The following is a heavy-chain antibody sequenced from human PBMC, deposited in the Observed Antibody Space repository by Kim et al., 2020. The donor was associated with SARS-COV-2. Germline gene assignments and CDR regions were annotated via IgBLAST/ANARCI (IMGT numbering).Heavy chain of an antibody. CDR2: ISYSGIT. V-gene: IGHV4-4*08. CDR3: SRDGQSSNTREIFD. J-gene: IGHJ4*01. Sequence: SETLSLTCTLSVGTISGYYWSWARQTPGKGLEWIGYISYSGITNYNPSLKSRVTTIIDASQIQFSLQLSSVTAADTAAFYCSRDGQSSNTREIFD. CDR1: VGTISGYY. D-gene: IGHD2-15*01.